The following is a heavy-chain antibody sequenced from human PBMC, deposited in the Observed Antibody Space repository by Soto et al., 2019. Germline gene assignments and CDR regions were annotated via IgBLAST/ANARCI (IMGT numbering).Heavy chain of an antibody. CDR2: ISATGGNA. CDR3: AKGTTAVYCFDF. CDR1: GFTFSSYA. Sequence: DVQLLESGGGLVQPGGSLRLSCAASGFTFSSYAMSWVRQAQGKGLEWVSAISATGGNAFYADSVQGRFTIFRDNSKNTVFLQIDSLVTEDTAVYYCAKGTTAVYCFDFWGQGTLVTVSS. D-gene: IGHD2-15*01. V-gene: IGHV3-23*01. J-gene: IGHJ4*02.